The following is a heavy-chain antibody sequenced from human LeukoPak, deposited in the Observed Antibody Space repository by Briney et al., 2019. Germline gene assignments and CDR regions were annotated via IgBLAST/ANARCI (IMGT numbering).Heavy chain of an antibody. CDR2: ISGSGGST. D-gene: IGHD4-23*01. CDR1: GFTFSSYG. Sequence: GGSLRLSCAASGFTFSSYGMTWVRQAPGKGLEWVSAISGSGGSTYYADSVKGRFTISRDNSKNTLYLQMNSLRAEDTAVYYCAKPMTTVVTPGYLDYWGQGTLVTVSS. V-gene: IGHV3-23*01. J-gene: IGHJ4*02. CDR3: AKPMTTVVTPGYLDY.